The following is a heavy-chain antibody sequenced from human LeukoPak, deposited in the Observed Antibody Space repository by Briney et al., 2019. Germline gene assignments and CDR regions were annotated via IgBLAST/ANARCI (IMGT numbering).Heavy chain of an antibody. D-gene: IGHD3-22*01. CDR2: IYYSGST. J-gene: IGHJ5*02. V-gene: IGHV4-39*07. Sequence: SETLSLTCTVSGGSISSSSYYWGWIRQPPGKGLEWIGSIYYSGSTYYDPSLKSRVTISVDTSKNQFSLKLSSVTAADTAVYYCVREERYYEGSGYYYGLDPWGQGTLVTVSS. CDR1: GGSISSSSYY. CDR3: VREERYYEGSGYYYGLDP.